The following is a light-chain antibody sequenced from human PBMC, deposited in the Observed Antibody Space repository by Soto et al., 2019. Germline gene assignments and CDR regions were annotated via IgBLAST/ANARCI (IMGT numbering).Light chain of an antibody. Sequence: QSALTQPASVSGSPGQSITISCTGTSSDVGGYDHVSWYQQHPGKAPKLIIYDVTVRPSGISPRFSGSKSDNTASLAVSGPQPEDEADYYCSSYTNKDPLLFGGGTKLTVL. CDR2: DVT. CDR1: SSDVGGYDH. CDR3: SSYTNKDPLL. J-gene: IGLJ3*02. V-gene: IGLV2-14*03.